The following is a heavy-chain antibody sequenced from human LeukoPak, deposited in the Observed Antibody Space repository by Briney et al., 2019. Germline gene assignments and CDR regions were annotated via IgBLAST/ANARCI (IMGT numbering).Heavy chain of an antibody. J-gene: IGHJ4*02. V-gene: IGHV4-4*07. CDR2: IYTSGST. CDR1: GGSISSYY. D-gene: IGHD6-13*01. Sequence: TSETLSLTCTVSGGSISSYYWSWIRQPAGKGPEWIGRIYTSGSTNYNPSLKSRVTISVDKSKNQFSLKLSSVTAADTAVYYCARDRVAAAGTDYWGQGTLVTVSS. CDR3: ARDRVAAAGTDY.